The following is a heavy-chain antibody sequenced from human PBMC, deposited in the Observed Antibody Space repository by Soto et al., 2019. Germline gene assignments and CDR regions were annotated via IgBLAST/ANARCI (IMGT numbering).Heavy chain of an antibody. CDR2: VNDRWGS. CDR3: VRQGYGALHGLVDV. J-gene: IGHJ6*02. D-gene: IGHD1-26*01. CDR1: GGSISSYY. Sequence: PSETLSLTCTVSGGSISSYYWSWIRLPPGKGLEWIGYVNDRWGSHYNPSLKSRVAISLDTSKSQFSLKMTSVTATDTVVYYCVRQGYGALHGLVDVWTQGTTVTVSS. V-gene: IGHV4-59*08.